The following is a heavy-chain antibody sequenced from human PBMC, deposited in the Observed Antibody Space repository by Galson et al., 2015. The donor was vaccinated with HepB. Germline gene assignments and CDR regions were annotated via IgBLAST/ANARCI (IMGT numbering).Heavy chain of an antibody. CDR1: GGSITNFY. CDR3: AFSRVLPSHFDA. J-gene: IGHJ4*02. CDR2: IYFGGNP. D-gene: IGHD5-24*01. V-gene: IGHV4-59*01. Sequence: QVQLQESGPGLVKPSETLSLACTVSGGSITNFYWCWVRQSPGQGLEWIGCIYFGGNPGYNPSLKSRVTISISEDTSKNQFSLDLSSVTAADTAMYYCAFSRVLPSHFDAWGQGTLVTVSS.